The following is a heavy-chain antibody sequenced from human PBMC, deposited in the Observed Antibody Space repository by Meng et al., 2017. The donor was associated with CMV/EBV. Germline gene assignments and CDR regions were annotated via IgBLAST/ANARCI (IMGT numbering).Heavy chain of an antibody. CDR3: ARAAPDYYDSSGPPDY. CDR1: GGSISSGDYY. V-gene: IGHV4-30-4*08. CDR2: IYYSGST. D-gene: IGHD3-22*01. Sequence: QVHQQESGPGLVKPSQTLFLTCTVSGGSISSGDYYWSWIRQPPGKGLEWIGYIYYSGSTYYNPSLKSRVTISVDTSKNQFSLKLSSVTAADTAVYYCARAAPDYYDSSGPPDYWGQGTLVTVSS. J-gene: IGHJ4*02.